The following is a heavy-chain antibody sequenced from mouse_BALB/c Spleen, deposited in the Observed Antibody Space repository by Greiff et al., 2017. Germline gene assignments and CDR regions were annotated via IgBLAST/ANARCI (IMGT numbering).Heavy chain of an antibody. CDR1: GFSLTSYG. CDR3: ARVLYDEFAY. D-gene: IGHD2-14*01. Sequence: VKLVESGPGLVAPSQSLSITCTVSGFSLTSYGVSWVRQPPGKGLEWLGMIWGDGSTDYNSALKSRLSISKDNSKSQVFLKMNSLQTDDTARYYCARVLYDEFAYWGQGTLVTVSA. V-gene: IGHV2-6-7*01. CDR2: IWGDGST. J-gene: IGHJ3*01.